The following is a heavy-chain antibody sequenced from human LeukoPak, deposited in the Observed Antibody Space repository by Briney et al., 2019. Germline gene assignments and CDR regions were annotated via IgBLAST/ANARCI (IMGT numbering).Heavy chain of an antibody. CDR2: ISGSGGST. D-gene: IGHD3-22*01. J-gene: IGHJ4*02. CDR1: GFTFSSYE. Sequence: GGSLRLSCKASGFTFSSYEMNWVRQAPGKGLEWVSAISGSGGSTYYADSVKGRFTISRDNSKNTLYLQMNSLRAEDTAVYYCAKARLFYDSSGPIDYWGQGTLVTVSS. CDR3: AKARLFYDSSGPIDY. V-gene: IGHV3-23*01.